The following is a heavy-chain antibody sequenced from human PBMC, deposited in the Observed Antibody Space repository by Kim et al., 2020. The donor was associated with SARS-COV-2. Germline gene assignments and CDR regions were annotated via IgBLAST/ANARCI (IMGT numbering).Heavy chain of an antibody. V-gene: IGHV4-61*08. D-gene: IGHD3-16*01. J-gene: IGHJ4*02. CDR3: VRAPGKQVLLGQTIRHFDS. Sequence: SETLSLTCTVSVGSVSSTAYYWSWIRQSPGKGLEWIGYIYYSGRTNYNPSLKSRVTISIDTSKNQFSLELTSVTAADTAMYYCVRAPGKQVLLGQTIRHFDSWGQGAPVTVSS. CDR1: VGSVSSTAYY. CDR2: IYYSGRT.